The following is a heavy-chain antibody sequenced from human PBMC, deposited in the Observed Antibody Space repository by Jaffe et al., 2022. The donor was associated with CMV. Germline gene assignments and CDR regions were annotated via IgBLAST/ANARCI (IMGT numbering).Heavy chain of an antibody. CDR2: IRSKAYGGTT. D-gene: IGHD1-26*01. J-gene: IGHJ4*02. CDR3: TRERDLVGATISYFDY. V-gene: IGHV3-49*05. CDR1: GFTFGDYA. Sequence: EVQLVESGGGLVKPGRSLRLSCTASGFTFGDYAMSWFRQAPGKGLEWVGFIRSKAYGGTTEYAASVKGRFTISRDDSKSIAYLQMNSLKTEDTAVYYCTRERDLVGATISYFDYWGQGTLVTVSS.